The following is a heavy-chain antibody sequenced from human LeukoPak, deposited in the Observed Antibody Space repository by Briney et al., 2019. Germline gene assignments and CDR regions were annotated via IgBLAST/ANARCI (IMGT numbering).Heavy chain of an antibody. CDR2: IWYDGSNQ. Sequence: PGGSLRLSCVASGFTFSSYGMHWVRQAPGKWLEWVAIIWYDGSNQYYADSVKGRFTISRDNSKNTLYLQMSSLRAEDTAVYYCAKERYVAAAGTILSFDSWGQGTLVTLSS. CDR3: AKERYVAAAGTILSFDS. J-gene: IGHJ4*02. V-gene: IGHV3-33*06. D-gene: IGHD6-13*01. CDR1: GFTFSSYG.